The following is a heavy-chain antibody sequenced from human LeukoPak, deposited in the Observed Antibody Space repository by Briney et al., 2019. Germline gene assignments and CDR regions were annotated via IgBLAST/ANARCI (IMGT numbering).Heavy chain of an antibody. CDR1: GFTFSSYA. Sequence: GGSLRLSCVASGFTFSSYAMSWVRQAAGKGLEWVSSTSSSGETTYYADSVKGRFTISRDDSRNTLYLQMNSLRAEDTAVYYCAKDRPNYYGTNGHYYRRDGDCWGQGTLVTVSS. J-gene: IGHJ4*02. D-gene: IGHD3-22*01. CDR2: TSSSGETT. CDR3: AKDRPNYYGTNGHYYRRDGDC. V-gene: IGHV3-23*01.